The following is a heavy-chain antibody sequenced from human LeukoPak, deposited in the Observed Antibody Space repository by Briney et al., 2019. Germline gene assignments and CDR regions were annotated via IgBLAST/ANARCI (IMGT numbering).Heavy chain of an antibody. CDR2: ISSSSSYI. J-gene: IGHJ4*02. V-gene: IGHV3-21*01. CDR3: ARQGPDYYFDY. CDR1: GFTFSSYE. D-gene: IGHD1-14*01. Sequence: PGGSLRLSCAASGFTFSSYEMNWVRQAPGRGLEWVSSISSSSSYIYYADSVKGRFTISRDNAKNSLYLQMNSLRAEDTAVYYCARQGPDYYFDYWGQGTLVTVSS.